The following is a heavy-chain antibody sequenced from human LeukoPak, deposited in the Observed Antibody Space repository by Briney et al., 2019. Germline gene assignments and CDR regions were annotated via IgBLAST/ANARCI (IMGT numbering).Heavy chain of an antibody. J-gene: IGHJ4*02. Sequence: KPSETLSLTCTVSGGSISVHYWNWIRQPPGEGREWIGYIYYSGSTSYNPSLKSRVTISVDTSKNQFSLKLTSVTAADTAVYYCARLAPYPGVWASDYWGQGTLVTVSS. D-gene: IGHD1-26*01. CDR2: IYYSGST. CDR3: ARLAPYPGVWASDY. V-gene: IGHV4-59*08. CDR1: GGSISVHY.